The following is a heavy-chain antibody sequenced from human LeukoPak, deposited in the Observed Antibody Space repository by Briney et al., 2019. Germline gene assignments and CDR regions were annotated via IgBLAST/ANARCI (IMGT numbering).Heavy chain of an antibody. D-gene: IGHD2/OR15-2a*01. J-gene: IGHJ4*02. CDR1: GFTYNSYG. Sequence: GRSLRLSCAASGFTYNSYGMHWVRQAPGKGLEWVALISYDGNNKYYADSVKGRFTISRDNSKNTVYLQMNSLRTEDTAVYYCAKGAVMMTFCYFDFWGKGALVTVSS. CDR2: ISYDGNNK. CDR3: AKGAVMMTFCYFDF. V-gene: IGHV3-30*18.